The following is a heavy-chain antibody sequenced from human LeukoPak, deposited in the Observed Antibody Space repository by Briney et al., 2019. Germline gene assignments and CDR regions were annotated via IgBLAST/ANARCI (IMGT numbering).Heavy chain of an antibody. D-gene: IGHD2-21*02. CDR1: GGSISSYY. V-gene: IGHV4-59*08. CDR2: IYYSGNT. Sequence: PSETLSLTCTVSGGSISSYYWSWIRQPPGKGLEWIAYIYYSGNTNYNPSLKSRVTISVDTSKNQFSLKVNSVTAADTAVYYCARLGAPTYCGADCYRYYFDHWGQGTLVTVSS. CDR3: ARLGAPTYCGADCYRYYFDH. J-gene: IGHJ4*02.